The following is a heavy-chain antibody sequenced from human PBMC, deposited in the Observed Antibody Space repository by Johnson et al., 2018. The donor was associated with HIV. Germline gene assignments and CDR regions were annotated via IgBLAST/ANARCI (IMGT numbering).Heavy chain of an antibody. CDR3: ASPYSADAFDI. D-gene: IGHD5-18*01. Sequence: VQLVESGGGLVKPGGSLRLSCAASGFTFSNAWMSWVRQAPGKGLEWVSGINWNGGSTGYADSVKGRFTISRDNSKNTLYLQMNSLRAEDTAVYYCASPYSADAFDIWGRGTMVTVSS. V-gene: IGHV3-20*04. CDR2: INWNGGST. CDR1: GFTFSNAW. J-gene: IGHJ3*02.